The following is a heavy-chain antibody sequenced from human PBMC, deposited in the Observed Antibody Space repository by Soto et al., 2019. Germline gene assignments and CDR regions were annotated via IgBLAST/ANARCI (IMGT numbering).Heavy chain of an antibody. D-gene: IGHD3-22*01. J-gene: IGHJ5*02. CDR2: IRYDGSNK. CDR3: ARAFDSSSGYYGDWFDP. V-gene: IGHV3-33*01. Sequence: QVQLVESRGGVVQPGRSLRLSCAASGFTFSSYVMHWVRQAPGKGLEWVAVIRYDGSNKYYADSVKGRFTISRDNSMNTLYLQMNSLRVEDTAVYYCARAFDSSSGYYGDWFDPWGQGTLVTVSS. CDR1: GFTFSSYV.